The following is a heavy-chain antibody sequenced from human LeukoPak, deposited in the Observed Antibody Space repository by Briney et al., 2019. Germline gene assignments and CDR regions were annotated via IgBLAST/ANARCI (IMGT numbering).Heavy chain of an antibody. CDR3: ANRRTLSSTHTPLDY. J-gene: IGHJ4*02. CDR2: INHSGST. CDR1: GGSFSGYY. V-gene: IGHV4-34*01. D-gene: IGHD2-15*01. Sequence: SETLSLTCAVSGGSFSGYYWSWIRQPPGKGLEWIGEINHSGSTNYNPSLKSRVTISVDTSKNQFSLKLSSVTAADMAVYYCANRRTLSSTHTPLDYWGQGTLVTVSS.